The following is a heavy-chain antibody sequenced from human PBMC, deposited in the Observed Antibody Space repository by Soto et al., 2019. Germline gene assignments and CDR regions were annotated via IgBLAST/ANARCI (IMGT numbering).Heavy chain of an antibody. Sequence: GGSLRLSCAASGFTFSSYGMHWVRQAPGKGLEWVAVIWYDGSNKYYADSVKGRFTISRDNSKNTLYLQMNSLRAEDTAMYYCAMTTVTYPDYFDFWGQGALVTVSS. D-gene: IGHD4-17*01. CDR2: IWYDGSNK. J-gene: IGHJ4*02. V-gene: IGHV3-33*01. CDR3: AMTTVTYPDYFDF. CDR1: GFTFSSYG.